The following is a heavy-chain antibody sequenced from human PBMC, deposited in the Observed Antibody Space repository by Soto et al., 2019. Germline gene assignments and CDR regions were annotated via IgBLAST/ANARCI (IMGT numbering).Heavy chain of an antibody. Sequence: EVQLLESGGDLVQPGGSLRLSCAASGFTFSSYAMSWVRQAPGKGLEWGSAISGGGGSTYYADSVKGRFTISRDNSKNTLYLQMNSLRAEDTAVYYCAKVYGERAFPFCMDVWGKGTTVTVSS. V-gene: IGHV3-23*01. CDR3: AKVYGERAFPFCMDV. CDR1: GFTFSSYA. D-gene: IGHD4-17*01. J-gene: IGHJ6*03. CDR2: ISGGGGST.